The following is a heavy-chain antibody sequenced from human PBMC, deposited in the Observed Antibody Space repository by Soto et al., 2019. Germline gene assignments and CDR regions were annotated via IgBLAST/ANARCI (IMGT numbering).Heavy chain of an antibody. CDR2: IYYSGST. CDR3: ARGATIFGVVTVFDY. CDR1: GGSISSGGYY. V-gene: IGHV4-31*03. J-gene: IGHJ4*02. Sequence: SETLSLTCTVSGGSISSGGYYWSWIRQHPGKGLEWIGYIYYSGSTYYNPSLKSRVTISVDTSKNQFSLKLSSVTAADTAVYYCARGATIFGVVTVFDYWGQGTLVPVSS. D-gene: IGHD3-3*01.